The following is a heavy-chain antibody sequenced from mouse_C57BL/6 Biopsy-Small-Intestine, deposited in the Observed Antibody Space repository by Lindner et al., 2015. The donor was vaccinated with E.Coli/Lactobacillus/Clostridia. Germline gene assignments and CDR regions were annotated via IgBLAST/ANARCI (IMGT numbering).Heavy chain of an antibody. CDR1: GFTFSSYA. D-gene: IGHD1-1*01. CDR3: ARDYYGSSYYAMDY. V-gene: IGHV5-4*01. Sequence: VQLQESGGGLVKPGGSLKLSCAASGFTFSSYAMSWVRQTPEKRLEWVATISDGGSYTYYPDNVKGRFTISRDNAKNNLYLQMSHLKSEDTATYYCARDYYGSSYYAMDYWGQGTSVTVSS. J-gene: IGHJ4*01. CDR2: ISDGGSYT.